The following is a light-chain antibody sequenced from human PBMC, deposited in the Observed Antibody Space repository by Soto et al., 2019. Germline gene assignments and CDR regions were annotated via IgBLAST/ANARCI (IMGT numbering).Light chain of an antibody. CDR2: GNN. V-gene: IGLV1-40*01. CDR1: SANIGAAYN. CDR3: QSYDSSLSGYV. J-gene: IGLJ1*01. Sequence: QSVLTQPPSVSGAPGQRVTISCTGSSANIGAAYNVDWYQQLPGTAPKLLIYGNNNRPPGVPARFSGSKSGTSASLAIAGLQAEDEGDYYCQSYDSSLSGYVFGTGTKVTVL.